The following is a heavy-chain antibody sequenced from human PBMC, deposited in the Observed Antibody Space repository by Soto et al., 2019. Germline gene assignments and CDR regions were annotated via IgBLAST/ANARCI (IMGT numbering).Heavy chain of an antibody. Sequence: ASVKVSCEASGYTFTGSYMHWVRQAPGQGLEWMGWINPNSGGTNYAQKFQVRVTMTRDTSISTAYMELSRLRSDDTAVYYCARAEGDDDYGDDAFDIWGQGTMVPVSS. V-gene: IGHV1-2*02. CDR2: INPNSGGT. CDR1: GYTFTGSY. J-gene: IGHJ3*02. D-gene: IGHD4-17*01. CDR3: ARAEGDDDYGDDAFDI.